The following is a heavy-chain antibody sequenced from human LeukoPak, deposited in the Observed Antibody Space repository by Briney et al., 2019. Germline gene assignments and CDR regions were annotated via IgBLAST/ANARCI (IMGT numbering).Heavy chain of an antibody. CDR2: IVVGSGKT. V-gene: IGHV1-58*01. Sequence: SVKVSCKASGFTFTKSALQWVRQARGQRREWIGWIVVGSGKTDYAQKFQERVTITRDMFTSTAYMELSSLRSEDTAVYYCAAGLRGPTVTGKYYYYGMDVWGQGTTVTVSS. J-gene: IGHJ6*02. D-gene: IGHD4-11*01. CDR3: AAGLRGPTVTGKYYYYGMDV. CDR1: GFTFTKSA.